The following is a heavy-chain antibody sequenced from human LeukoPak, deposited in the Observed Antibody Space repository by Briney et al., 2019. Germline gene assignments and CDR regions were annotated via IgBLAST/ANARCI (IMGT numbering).Heavy chain of an antibody. Sequence: PGGSLRLSCAASGFTFSSYSMNWVRQAPGTGLERVSSISSSSSYIYYADSVKGRFTISRDNAKNSLYLQMNSLRAEDTAVYYCARDRGYYDILTGLRPGAFDIWGQGTMVTVSS. D-gene: IGHD3-9*01. CDR2: ISSSSSYI. J-gene: IGHJ3*02. V-gene: IGHV3-21*01. CDR1: GFTFSSYS. CDR3: ARDRGYYDILTGLRPGAFDI.